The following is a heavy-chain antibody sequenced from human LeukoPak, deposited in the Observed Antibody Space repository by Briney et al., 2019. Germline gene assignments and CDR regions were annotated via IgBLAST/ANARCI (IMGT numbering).Heavy chain of an antibody. J-gene: IGHJ4*02. CDR3: ARGAQWLEGPDY. Sequence: PSETLSLTCTVSGGSISSGGYYWSWIRQHPGKGLEWIGYIYYSGSTYYNPSLKSRVTISVDTSKNQFSLKLSSVTAADTAVYYCARGAQWLEGPDYWGQGTLVTVSS. V-gene: IGHV4-31*03. CDR2: IYYSGST. CDR1: GGSISSGGYY. D-gene: IGHD6-19*01.